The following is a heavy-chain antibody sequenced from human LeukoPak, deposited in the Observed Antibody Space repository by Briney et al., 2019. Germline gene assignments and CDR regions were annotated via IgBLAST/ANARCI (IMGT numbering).Heavy chain of an antibody. CDR3: VQSSGPIPGY. D-gene: IGHD6-19*01. J-gene: IGHJ4*02. CDR2: ISYDGRNK. Sequence: GGAVRLSCAASGFTFSSYAMHWVRQAPGKGLEGVAGISYDGRNKYYTDSVKGRFPISRANSKHTLYLQMTSLRAEDTAVYYCVQSSGPIPGYWGQGTLVTVSS. V-gene: IGHV3-30*04. CDR1: GFTFSSYA.